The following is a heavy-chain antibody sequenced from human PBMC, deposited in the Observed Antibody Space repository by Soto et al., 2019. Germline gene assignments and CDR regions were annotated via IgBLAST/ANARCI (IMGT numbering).Heavy chain of an antibody. CDR1: GGSFSCYY. J-gene: IGHJ6*03. CDR2: INHTGST. CDR3: ARGRSVTTLNDYYCYYMDV. Sequence: PSETLSLTCAVYGGSFSCYYWSWIRQPPGKGLEWIGEINHTGSTNYNPSLKSRVTFSVDTSKNQFSLKLSSVTAADTAVYYCARGRSVTTLNDYYCYYMDVWGRGTTVTVSS. D-gene: IGHD4-4*01. V-gene: IGHV4-34*01.